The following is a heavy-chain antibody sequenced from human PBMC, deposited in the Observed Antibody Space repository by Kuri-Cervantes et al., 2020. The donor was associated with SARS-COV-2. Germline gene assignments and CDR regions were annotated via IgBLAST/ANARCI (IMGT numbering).Heavy chain of an antibody. D-gene: IGHD2-2*01. CDR1: GYSISSGYY. CDR2: IYYSGST. J-gene: IGHJ4*02. CDR3: GRGPAAIITPYFDY. Sequence: GSLRLSCAVSGYSISSGYYWGWIRQPPGKGLEWIGSIYYSGSTYYNPSLKSRATISVDTSKNQFSLKLSSVTAADTAVYYCGRGPAAIITPYFDYWGQGTLVTVSS. V-gene: IGHV4-38-2*01.